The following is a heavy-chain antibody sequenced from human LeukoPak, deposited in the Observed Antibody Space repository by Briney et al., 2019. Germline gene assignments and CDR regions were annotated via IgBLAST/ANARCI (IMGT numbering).Heavy chain of an antibody. J-gene: IGHJ4*02. D-gene: IGHD3-22*01. V-gene: IGHV1-18*01. CDR2: ISAYNGNT. CDR1: GYTFTSYG. Sequence: ASVKVSCKASGYTFTSYGISWVRQAPGQGLEWMGWISAYNGNTNYAQKLQGRVAVTTDTSTSTAYMELRSLRSDDTAVYYCARDRYYYDSSGYFGLDFWGQGTLVTVSS. CDR3: ARDRYYYDSSGYFGLDF.